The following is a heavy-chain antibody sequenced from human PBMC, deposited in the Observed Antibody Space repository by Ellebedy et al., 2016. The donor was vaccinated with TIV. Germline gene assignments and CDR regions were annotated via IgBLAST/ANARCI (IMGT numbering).Heavy chain of an antibody. D-gene: IGHD6-19*01. CDR1: GYSFTSYW. V-gene: IGHV5-51*01. Sequence: ASVKVSCKGSGYSFTSYWIGWVRQMPGKGLEWMGIIYPGDSDTRYSPSFQGQVTISADKSISTAYLQWSSLKASDTAMYYCARPISSGWYGYYYGMDVWGQGTTVTVSS. J-gene: IGHJ6*02. CDR3: ARPISSGWYGYYYGMDV. CDR2: IYPGDSDT.